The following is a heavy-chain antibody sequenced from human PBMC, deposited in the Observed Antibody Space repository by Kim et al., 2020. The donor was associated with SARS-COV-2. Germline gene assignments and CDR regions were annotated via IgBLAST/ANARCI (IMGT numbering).Heavy chain of an antibody. Sequence: GGSLRLSCAASGFTFSSYSMNWVRQAPGKGLEWVSYISSAISTIYYADSVKGRFTISRDNAKTSLYLQMNSLRDEDTAVYYCARASTTVVIGRGWYFDLWGRGTLVTVSS. D-gene: IGHD4-17*01. CDR3: ARASTTVVIGRGWYFDL. J-gene: IGHJ2*01. V-gene: IGHV3-48*02. CDR1: GFTFSSYS. CDR2: ISSAISTI.